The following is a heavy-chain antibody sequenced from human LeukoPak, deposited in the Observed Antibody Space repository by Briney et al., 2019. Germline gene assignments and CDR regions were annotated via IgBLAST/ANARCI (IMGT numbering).Heavy chain of an antibody. D-gene: IGHD3-10*01. CDR3: ARGVLLWFGELTTNYFDY. Sequence: SQTLSLTCTVSGGSISSGDYYWSWIRQPPGKGLEWIGYIYYSGSTYYNPSLKSRVTISVDTSKNQFSLKLSSVTAADTAVYYCARGVLLWFGELTTNYFDYWGQGTLVTVSS. CDR2: IYYSGST. CDR1: GGSISSGDYY. J-gene: IGHJ4*02. V-gene: IGHV4-30-4*01.